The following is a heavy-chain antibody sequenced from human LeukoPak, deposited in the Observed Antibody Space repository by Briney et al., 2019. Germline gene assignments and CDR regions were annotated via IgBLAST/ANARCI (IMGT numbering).Heavy chain of an antibody. V-gene: IGHV3-30*02. CDR1: GFTFSSYG. CDR3: AKDFDYCSGGSCPWGLADY. Sequence: GGSLRLSCAASGFTFSSYGMHWVRQAPGKGLEWVAFIRYDGSNKYYADSVKGRFTISRDNSKNTLYLQMNSLRAEDTAVYYCAKDFDYCSGGSCPWGLADYWGQGTLVTVSS. D-gene: IGHD2-15*01. J-gene: IGHJ4*02. CDR2: IRYDGSNK.